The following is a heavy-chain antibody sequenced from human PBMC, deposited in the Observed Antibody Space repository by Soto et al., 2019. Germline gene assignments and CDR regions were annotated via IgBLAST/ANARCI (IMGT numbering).Heavy chain of an antibody. CDR2: ISGSGGST. V-gene: IGHV3-23*01. CDR3: AKDVVHDYGDYDWFDP. D-gene: IGHD4-17*01. J-gene: IGHJ5*02. CDR1: GFTFSSYA. Sequence: GGSLRLSCAASGFTFSSYAMSWVRQAPGKGLEWVSAISGSGGSTYYADSVKGRFTISRDNSKNTLYLQMNSLRAEDTAVYYCAKDVVHDYGDYDWFDPWGQGTLVTVSS.